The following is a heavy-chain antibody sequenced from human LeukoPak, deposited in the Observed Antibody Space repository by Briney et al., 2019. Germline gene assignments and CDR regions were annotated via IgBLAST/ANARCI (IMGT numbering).Heavy chain of an antibody. V-gene: IGHV4-4*09. Sequence: SETLSLTCTVSGGSISSYYWSWIPQPPGKGLEWIGYIYTSGSTNYNPSLKSRVTISVDTSKNRFSLKLSSVTAADTAAYYCARHFRPPARWLQYSDAFDIWGQGTMVTVSS. CDR2: IYTSGST. CDR3: ARHFRPPARWLQYSDAFDI. CDR1: GGSISSYY. J-gene: IGHJ3*02. D-gene: IGHD5-24*01.